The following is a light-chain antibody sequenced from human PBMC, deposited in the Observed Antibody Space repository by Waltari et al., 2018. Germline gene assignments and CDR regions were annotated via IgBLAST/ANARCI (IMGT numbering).Light chain of an antibody. CDR2: GTS. J-gene: IGKJ1*01. CDR1: QSVRST. Sequence: EIVMTQSPATMSLSPGESATLSCRASQSVRSTFAWFQQKPGQPPRLLIYGTSTRATGVPARFSGSGSGTEFSLTISILQPEDFATYYCQQYDDWAWTFGQGTRVEAK. CDR3: QQYDDWAWT. V-gene: IGKV3D-15*01.